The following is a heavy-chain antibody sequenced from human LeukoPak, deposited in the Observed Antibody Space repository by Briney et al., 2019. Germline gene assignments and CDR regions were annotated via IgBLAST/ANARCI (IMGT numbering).Heavy chain of an antibody. Sequence: VASVKVSCKASGYTFTSYDINWVRQATGQGLEWMGWMNPNSGNTGYAQKFQGRVTITRNTSISTAYMELSSLRSEDTAVYYCARGLRSSWGPIYYYYYYMDVWGKGTTVTVSS. CDR1: GYTFTSYD. CDR2: MNPNSGNT. J-gene: IGHJ6*03. D-gene: IGHD7-27*01. V-gene: IGHV1-8*03. CDR3: ARGLRSSWGPIYYYYYYMDV.